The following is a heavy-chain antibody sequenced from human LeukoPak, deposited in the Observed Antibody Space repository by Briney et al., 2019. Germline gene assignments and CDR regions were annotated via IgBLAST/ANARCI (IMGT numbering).Heavy chain of an antibody. J-gene: IGHJ4*02. Sequence: PGGSLRLSCAASGFTFTSYAMSWVRQAPGKGLEWVSSISGSGDNTFYADSVKGRFTISRDNAKNSLYLQVNSLRAEDTAVYYCARGTGTTAYFDYWGQGTPVTVSS. D-gene: IGHD1-1*01. CDR3: ARGTGTTAYFDY. V-gene: IGHV3-23*01. CDR2: ISGSGDNT. CDR1: GFTFTSYA.